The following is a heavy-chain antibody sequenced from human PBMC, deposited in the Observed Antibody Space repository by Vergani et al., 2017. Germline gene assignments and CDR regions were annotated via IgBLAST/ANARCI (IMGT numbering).Heavy chain of an antibody. CDR2: ISYDGSNK. J-gene: IGHJ4*02. D-gene: IGHD5-12*01. CDR3: ARSWLRLRLHPFDY. V-gene: IGHV3-30-3*01. CDR1: GFTFSSYA. Sequence: QVQLVESGGGVVQPGRSLRLSCAASGFTFSSYAMHWVRQAPGKGLEWVAVISYDGSNKYYADSVKGRFTISRDNSKNTLYLQMNSLRAEDTAVYYCARSWLRLRLHPFDYWGQGTLVTVSS.